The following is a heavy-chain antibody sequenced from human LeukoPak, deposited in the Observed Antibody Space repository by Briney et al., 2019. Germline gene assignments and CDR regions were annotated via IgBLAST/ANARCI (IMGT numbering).Heavy chain of an antibody. CDR2: INPNSGGT. D-gene: IGHD2-2*01. J-gene: IGHJ6*02. CDR1: GYTFTGYY. Sequence: ASVKVSCKASGYTFTGYYMHWVRQAPGQGLEWMGWINPNSGGTNYAQKFQGRATMTRDTSISTAYMELSRLRSDDTAVYYCAREDCSSTSCYYYYYYGMDVWGQGTTVTVSS. CDR3: AREDCSSTSCYYYYYYGMDV. V-gene: IGHV1-2*02.